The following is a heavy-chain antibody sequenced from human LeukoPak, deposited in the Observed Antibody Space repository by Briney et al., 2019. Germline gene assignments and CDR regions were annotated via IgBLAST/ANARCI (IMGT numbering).Heavy chain of an antibody. D-gene: IGHD3-10*01. CDR2: IYYSGST. CDR3: MVRGRAAFDI. Sequence: PSETLSLTCTVSGGSISSSSYYWGWIRQPPGKGLEWIGSIYYSGSTCYNPSLKSRVTISVGTSKNQFSLKLSSVTAADTAVFYCMVRGRAAFDIWGQGTMVTVSS. CDR1: GGSISSSSYY. J-gene: IGHJ3*02. V-gene: IGHV4-39*07.